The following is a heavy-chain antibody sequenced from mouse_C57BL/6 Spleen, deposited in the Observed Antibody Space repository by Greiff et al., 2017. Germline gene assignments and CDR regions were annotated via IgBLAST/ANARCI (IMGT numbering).Heavy chain of an antibody. D-gene: IGHD2-5*01. CDR2: INPSSGYT. J-gene: IGHJ3*01. CDR1: GYTFTSYT. CDR3: ARGGSNYEGAWFAY. V-gene: IGHV1-4*01. Sequence: VKLQQSGAELARPGASVKMSCKASGYTFTSYTMHWVKQRPGQGLEWIGYINPSSGYTKYNQKFKDKATLTADKSSSTAYMQLSSLTPEDSAVYDCARGGSNYEGAWFAYWGQGTLVTVSA.